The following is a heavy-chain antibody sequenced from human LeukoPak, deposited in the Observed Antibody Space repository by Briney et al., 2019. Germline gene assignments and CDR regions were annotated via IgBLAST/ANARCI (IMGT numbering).Heavy chain of an antibody. Sequence: GGSLRLSCAASGFTFSSYDMHWVGQATGKGLEWVSAIGTAGDTYYPGSVKGRFTIYREEDKNYLYLQMNSLRAGDAAVYYCARERWYFDPDYGMDVWGQGTTVTVS. CDR3: ARERWYFDPDYGMDV. CDR2: IGTAGDT. V-gene: IGHV3-13*01. D-gene: IGHD3-9*01. J-gene: IGHJ6*02. CDR1: GFTFSSYD.